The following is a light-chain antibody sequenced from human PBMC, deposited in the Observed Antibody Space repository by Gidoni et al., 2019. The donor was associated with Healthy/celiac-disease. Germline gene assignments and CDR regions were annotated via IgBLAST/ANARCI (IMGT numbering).Light chain of an antibody. CDR2: DAS. J-gene: IGKJ4*01. Sequence: IQMTQSPSSLSASVGDRVTITCQASQDISNYLNWYQQKQGQAPKLLIYDASNLETGVPSRFSGSGSGTDFTFTISSLQPEDIATYYCQQYGNLPPTFGGGTKVEIK. CDR1: QDISNY. CDR3: QQYGNLPPT. V-gene: IGKV1-33*01.